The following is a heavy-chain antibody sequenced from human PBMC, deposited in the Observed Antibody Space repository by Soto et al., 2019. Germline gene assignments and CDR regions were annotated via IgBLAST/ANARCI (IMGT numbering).Heavy chain of an antibody. CDR3: ARVKATLYRHYYFDY. CDR2: IFYTGST. J-gene: IGHJ4*02. D-gene: IGHD5-12*01. V-gene: IGHV4-30-4*01. CDR1: GGTINSGDYF. Sequence: SETLSLTCSVSGGTINSGDYFWSWIRQPPGKGLEWIGSIFYTGSTYYSPSLKSRASMSMDTSKNLFSLSLRSLTAADTDVYFCARVKATLYRHYYFDYWGQGTPVTVSS.